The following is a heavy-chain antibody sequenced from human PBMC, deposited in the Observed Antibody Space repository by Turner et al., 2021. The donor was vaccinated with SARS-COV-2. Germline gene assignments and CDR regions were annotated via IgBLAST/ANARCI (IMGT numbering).Heavy chain of an antibody. D-gene: IGHD3-3*01. Sequence: QLQLQESGPGLVKPSETLSLTCTVSGGSISSSSYYWDWIRQPPGKGLEWIGSIYYSGTTYYNPSLKSRVTISVDTSKNQFSLKLSSVTAADTAVYYCARYRSGYRTDDAFDIWGQGTMVTISS. CDR2: IYYSGTT. J-gene: IGHJ3*02. CDR1: GGSISSSSYY. V-gene: IGHV4-39*01. CDR3: ARYRSGYRTDDAFDI.